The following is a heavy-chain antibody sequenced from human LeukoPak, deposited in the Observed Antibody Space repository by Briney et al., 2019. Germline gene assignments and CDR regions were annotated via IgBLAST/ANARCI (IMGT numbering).Heavy chain of an antibody. CDR1: GGSISSYY. V-gene: IGHV4-59*01. J-gene: IGHJ5*02. CDR3: ARGRPFDP. CDR2: IYYSGST. Sequence: SETLSLTCTVSGGSISSYYWRWIRQPPGKGLEWIGYIYYSGSTNYNPSLKSRVTISVDTSKNQFSLKLSSVTAADTAVYYCARGRPFDPWGQGTLVTVSS.